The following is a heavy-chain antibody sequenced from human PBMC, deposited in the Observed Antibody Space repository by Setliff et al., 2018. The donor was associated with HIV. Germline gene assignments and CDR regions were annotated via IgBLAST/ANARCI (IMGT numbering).Heavy chain of an antibody. J-gene: IGHJ4*02. Sequence: PSETLSLTCTVSGGSISDTSYYWAWIRQPPGKGLEWIGGVHDRGGTYNNPSLKSRVTLTVDTSKTHFFLKLTSVTAADTATYYCAKKGNGDYHFDYWGQGTLVTVSS. D-gene: IGHD4-17*01. CDR2: VHDRGGT. CDR3: AKKGNGDYHFDY. CDR1: GGSISDTSYY. V-gene: IGHV4-39*02.